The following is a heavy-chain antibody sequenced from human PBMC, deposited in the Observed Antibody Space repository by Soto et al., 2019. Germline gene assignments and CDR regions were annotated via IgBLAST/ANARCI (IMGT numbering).Heavy chain of an antibody. V-gene: IGHV3-15*01. Sequence: EVQLVESGGGLVKPGGSLSLSCAASGFTFSNVWMSWVRQAPGKGLEWVVRIKRRADGGTTDYATPVRGRFTVSRDDSKNTLYLQMNSLKTEYTAVYYCTAGYCSCGSCYSVVYWGQGTLVTVSS. CDR2: IKRRADGGTT. CDR1: GFTFSNVW. J-gene: IGHJ4*02. D-gene: IGHD2-15*01. CDR3: TAGYCSCGSCYSVVY.